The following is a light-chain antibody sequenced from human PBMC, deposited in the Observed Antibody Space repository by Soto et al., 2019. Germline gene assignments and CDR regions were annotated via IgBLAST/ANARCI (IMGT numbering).Light chain of an antibody. CDR3: CSYAGSFTFDV. V-gene: IGLV2-23*03. J-gene: IGLJ2*01. Sequence: QSALTQPASGSGSPGQSITISCTGTSSDVGNYNLVSWYQQFPGKAPKLIIYEGSRRPSGVSNRFSGSKSGNTASLTISGLQAEDEADYYCCSYAGSFTFDVFGGGTKLTVL. CDR1: SSDVGNYNL. CDR2: EGS.